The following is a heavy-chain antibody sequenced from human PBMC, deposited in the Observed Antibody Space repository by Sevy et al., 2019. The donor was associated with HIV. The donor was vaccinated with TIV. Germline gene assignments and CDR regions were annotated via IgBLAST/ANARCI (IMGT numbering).Heavy chain of an antibody. V-gene: IGHV3-13*01. CDR3: ARAVRGDFYYYYYGMDV. D-gene: IGHD3-10*01. CDR1: GFTFSSYD. Sequence: GGSLRLSCAASGFTFSSYDMHWVRQATGKGLEWVSAIGTAGDTYYPGSVKGRFTISRENAKNSLYLQMNSLRAGDTAVYYCARAVRGDFYYYYYGMDVWGQRTTVTVSS. J-gene: IGHJ6*02. CDR2: IGTAGDT.